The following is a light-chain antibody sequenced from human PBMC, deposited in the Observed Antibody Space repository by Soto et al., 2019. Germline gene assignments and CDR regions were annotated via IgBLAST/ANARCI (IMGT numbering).Light chain of an antibody. CDR3: QHYQNNSEA. J-gene: IGKJ1*01. CDR2: KAS. V-gene: IGKV1-5*03. CDR1: QTISSW. Sequence: DIQMTQSPSTLSGSVGDRVTITCRASQTISSWLAWYQQKPGTAPKVLIYKASTLQSGVPSRFSGSGSGTESKLTLTILHPDAYETSSCQHYQNNSEAFGQGTKVDI.